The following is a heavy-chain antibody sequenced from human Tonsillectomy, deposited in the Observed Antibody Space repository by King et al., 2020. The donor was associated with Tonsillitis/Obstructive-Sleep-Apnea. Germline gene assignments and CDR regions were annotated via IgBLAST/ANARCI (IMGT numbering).Heavy chain of an antibody. J-gene: IGHJ4*02. Sequence: QVQLVESGGGLVKPGGSLRLSCAASGFTFSDYYMSWIRQAPGKGLEGVSYICSSSSYTNNADSVKGRFTISRDNAKNSLYLQMNSLRAEDTAVYYCARDRWAGRLGSTDWGQGTLVTVSS. V-gene: IGHV3-11*05. CDR1: GFTFSDYY. D-gene: IGHD2-8*02. CDR3: ARDRWAGRLGSTD. CDR2: ICSSSSYT.